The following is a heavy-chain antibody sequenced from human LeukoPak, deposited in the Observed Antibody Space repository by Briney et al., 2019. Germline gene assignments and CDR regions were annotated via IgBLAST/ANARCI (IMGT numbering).Heavy chain of an antibody. J-gene: IGHJ4*02. CDR2: IYYSGST. CDR1: GGSISSGDYY. Sequence: SETLSLTCTVSGGSISSGDYYWSWIRQPPGTGLESLGYIYYSGSTYYNPSLKSRVTISVDTSKNQFSLKLSSVTAADTAVYYCASYSNYGSSYYFDYWGQGTLVTVSS. V-gene: IGHV4-30-4*01. D-gene: IGHD4-11*01. CDR3: ASYSNYGSSYYFDY.